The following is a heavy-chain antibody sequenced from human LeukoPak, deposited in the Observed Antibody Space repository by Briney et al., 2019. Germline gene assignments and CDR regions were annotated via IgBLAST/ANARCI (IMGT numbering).Heavy chain of an antibody. CDR3: ARLVVVVAAADP. CDR2: INPNSGGT. Sequence: ASVKVSCKASGYTFTSYAMNWVRQAPGQGLEWMGWINPNSGGTNYAQKFQGRVTMTRDTSISTAYMELSRLRSDDTAVYYCARLVVVVAAADPWGQGTLVTVSS. D-gene: IGHD2-15*01. V-gene: IGHV1-2*02. CDR1: GYTFTSYA. J-gene: IGHJ5*02.